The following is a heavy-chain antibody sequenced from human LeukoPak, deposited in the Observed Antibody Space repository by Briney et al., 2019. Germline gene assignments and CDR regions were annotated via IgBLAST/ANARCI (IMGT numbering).Heavy chain of an antibody. CDR2: INHSGST. CDR1: GGSFSGYY. Sequence: SETLSLTCAVYGGSFSGYYWSWIRQPPGKGREWIGEINHSGSTNYNPSLKSRVTISVDTSKNQFSLKLSSVTAADTAVYYCATHGGYCSGGSCPKGYYYYMDVWGKGTTVTVSS. V-gene: IGHV4-34*01. J-gene: IGHJ6*03. CDR3: ATHGGYCSGGSCPKGYYYYMDV. D-gene: IGHD2-15*01.